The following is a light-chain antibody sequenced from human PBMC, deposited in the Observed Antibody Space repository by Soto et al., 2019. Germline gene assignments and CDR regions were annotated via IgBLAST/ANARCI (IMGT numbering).Light chain of an antibody. V-gene: IGKV1-5*03. J-gene: IGKJ1*01. Sequence: DIQITHSPCTLSAPAVERVTITCLASQTISSWLAWYQQKPGKAPKLLIYKASTLKSGVPSRFSGSGSGTEFTLTISSLQPDDFATYYCQHYNSYSEAFGQGTKVDIK. CDR3: QHYNSYSEA. CDR2: KAS. CDR1: QTISSW.